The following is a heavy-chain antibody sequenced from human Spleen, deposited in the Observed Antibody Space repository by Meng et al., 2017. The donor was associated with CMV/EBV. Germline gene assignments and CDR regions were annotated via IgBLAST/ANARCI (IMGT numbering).Heavy chain of an antibody. Sequence: GESLKISCAASGFTFSSYEMNWVRQAPGKGLEWVSSISSSSSYIYYADSVKGRFTISRDNAKNSLYLQMNSLRAEDTAVYYCARGYCSSTSCLYYYGMDVWGQGTTVTVSS. CDR1: GFTFSSYE. J-gene: IGHJ6*02. V-gene: IGHV3-21*01. D-gene: IGHD2-2*01. CDR2: ISSSSSYI. CDR3: ARGYCSSTSCLYYYGMDV.